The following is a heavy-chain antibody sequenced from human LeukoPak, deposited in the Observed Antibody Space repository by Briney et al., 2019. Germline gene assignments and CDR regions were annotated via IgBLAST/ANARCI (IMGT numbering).Heavy chain of an antibody. Sequence: SETLSLTCAVSGGSISSSNWWSWVRPPPGKGLEWIGEIYHSGKTNYDPSLKSRVTLSVDKSKNQLSLKLSSVTAADTAVYYCARVVADTACFDFWGQGTLVTVSS. CDR2: IYHSGKT. V-gene: IGHV4-4*02. CDR1: GGSISSSNW. CDR3: ARVVADTACFDF. D-gene: IGHD6-19*01. J-gene: IGHJ4*02.